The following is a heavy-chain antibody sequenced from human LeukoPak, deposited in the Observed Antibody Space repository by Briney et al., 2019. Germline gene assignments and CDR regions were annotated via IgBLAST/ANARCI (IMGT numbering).Heavy chain of an antibody. CDR3: ARDRHYYDSSGPRWVF. J-gene: IGHJ4*02. D-gene: IGHD3-22*01. Sequence: GGSLRLSCAVSGFNFSRYYMNWVRQAPGKGLEWVSYISGSSTTIQYADSVKGRFTISRDNAKNSLYLQMNSLRAEDTAVYYCARDRHYYDSSGPRWVFWGQGTLVTVSS. CDR1: GFNFSRYY. V-gene: IGHV3-48*01. CDR2: ISGSSTTI.